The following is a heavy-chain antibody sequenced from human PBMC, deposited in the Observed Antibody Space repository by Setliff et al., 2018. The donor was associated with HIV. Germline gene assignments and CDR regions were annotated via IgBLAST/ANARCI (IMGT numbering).Heavy chain of an antibody. CDR1: GGSFSGYY. CDR3: ATFDYYDSSGFYYGGGH. V-gene: IGHV4-34*01. D-gene: IGHD3-22*01. J-gene: IGHJ4*02. Sequence: PSETLSLTCAVYGGSFSGYYCWSWIRQSPGERLEWIGDITHSGSAEYSPSFRSRVAISVDTSKNQFSLKLNSVTAADTAVYYCATFDYYDSSGFYYGGGHWGQGTLVTVPQ. CDR2: ITHSGSA.